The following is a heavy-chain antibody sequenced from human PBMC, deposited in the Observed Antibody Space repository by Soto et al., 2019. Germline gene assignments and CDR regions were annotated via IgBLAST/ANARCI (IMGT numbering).Heavy chain of an antibody. CDR2: IWYDGSNK. D-gene: IGHD3-16*01. CDR3: ASGRSYGPFGFDY. J-gene: IGHJ4*02. V-gene: IGHV3-33*01. Sequence: QVQLVESGGGVVQPGRSLRLSCAASGFTFSTYGIHWVRQAPGKGLEWVAVIWYDGSNKYCADSVKGRFTISRDNSKATLYRQMNSRRAGDTAVYSFASGRSYGPFGFDYWGQGTLVSVSS. CDR1: GFTFSTYG.